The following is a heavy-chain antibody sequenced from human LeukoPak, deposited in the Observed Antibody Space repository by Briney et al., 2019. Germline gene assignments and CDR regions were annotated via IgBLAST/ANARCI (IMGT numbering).Heavy chain of an antibody. CDR1: GGSISSGGYS. J-gene: IGHJ5*02. V-gene: IGHV4-30-2*01. Sequence: TSETLSLTCAVSGGSISSGGYSWSWIRQPPGKGLEWIGYIYHSGSTYYNPSLKSRVTISVDRSKNQFSLKLSSVTAADTAVYYCARLSMVRGVIPNWFDPWGQGTLVTVSS. CDR3: ARLSMVRGVIPNWFDP. CDR2: IYHSGST. D-gene: IGHD3-10*01.